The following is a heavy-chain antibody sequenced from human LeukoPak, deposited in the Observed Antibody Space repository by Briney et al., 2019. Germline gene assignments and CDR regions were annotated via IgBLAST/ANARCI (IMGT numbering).Heavy chain of an antibody. J-gene: IGHJ4*02. CDR1: GGSMSSYY. D-gene: IGHD3-10*01. CDR3: ARGRDNYGSGDS. CDR2: IYYSGST. V-gene: IGHV4-59*01. Sequence: SETLSLTCTVSGGSMSSYYWSCIRQPPGKGLEWIGYIYYSGSTNYNPSLKSRVTISIDSSKNQFSLRLSSVTAADTAVYYCARGRDNYGSGDSWGQGILVTVSS.